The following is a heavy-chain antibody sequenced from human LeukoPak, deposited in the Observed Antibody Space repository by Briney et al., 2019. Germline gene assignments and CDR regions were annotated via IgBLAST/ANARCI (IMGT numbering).Heavy chain of an antibody. CDR1: EFTVSSYW. V-gene: IGHV3-7*03. CDR3: ARGYSYGGNDY. Sequence: GGSLRLSCAASEFTVSSYWMSWVRQAPGKGLEWGANIKQDGSEKYYVDSVKGRFSISRDNAKNSLYLQMNSLRAEDTAVYYCARGYSYGGNDYWGQGTLVTVSS. D-gene: IGHD5-18*01. J-gene: IGHJ4*02. CDR2: IKQDGSEK.